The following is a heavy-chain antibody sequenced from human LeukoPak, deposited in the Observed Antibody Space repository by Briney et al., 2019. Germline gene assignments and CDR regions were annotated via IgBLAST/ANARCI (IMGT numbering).Heavy chain of an antibody. CDR1: GGSISSYY. CDR3: ARTVKYYYDSRGYYYYWYFDL. CDR2: IYYSGST. V-gene: IGHV4-59*01. D-gene: IGHD3-22*01. J-gene: IGHJ2*01. Sequence: SETLSLTCTVSGGSISSYYWSWIRQPPGKGLEWIGYIYYSGSTNYNPSLKSRVTISVDTSKNQFSLKLSSVTAADTAVYYCARTVKYYYDSRGYYYYWYFDLWGRGTLVIVSS.